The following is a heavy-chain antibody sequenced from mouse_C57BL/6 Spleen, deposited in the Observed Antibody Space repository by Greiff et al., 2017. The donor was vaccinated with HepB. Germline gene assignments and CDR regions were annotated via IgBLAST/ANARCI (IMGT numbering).Heavy chain of an antibody. J-gene: IGHJ3*01. CDR2: INPSTGGT. CDR3: ARDYPVFAY. CDR1: GYSFTGYY. V-gene: IGHV1-42*01. Sequence: VQLKQSGPELVKPGASVKISCKASGYSFTGYYMNWVKQSPEKSLEWIGEINPSTGGTTYNQKVKAKATLTVDKSSSTAYMQLKSLTSEDSAVYYCARDYPVFAYWGQGTLVTVSA. D-gene: IGHD2-4*01.